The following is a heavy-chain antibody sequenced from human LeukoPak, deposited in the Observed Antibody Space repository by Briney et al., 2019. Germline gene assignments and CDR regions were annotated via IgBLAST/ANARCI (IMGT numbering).Heavy chain of an antibody. Sequence: ASVKVSCKASGYTFTGYYMHWVRQAPGQGLEWMGIINPSGGSTSYAQKFQGRVTMTRDTSTSTVYMELSSLRSEDTAVYYCAASSYDSSGYYYGGFDYWGQGTLVTVSS. CDR2: INPSGGST. D-gene: IGHD3-22*01. V-gene: IGHV1-46*01. CDR3: AASSYDSSGYYYGGFDY. CDR1: GYTFTGYY. J-gene: IGHJ4*02.